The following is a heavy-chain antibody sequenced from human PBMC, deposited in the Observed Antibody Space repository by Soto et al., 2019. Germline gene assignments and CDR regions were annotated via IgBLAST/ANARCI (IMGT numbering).Heavy chain of an antibody. D-gene: IGHD6-13*01. CDR2: VYNSGST. J-gene: IGHJ4*02. V-gene: IGHV4-59*01. Sequence: SETLSLTCTVSGGSISSNYWTWIRQAPGKGLEWIGYVYNSGSTNYNPSLKSRVTISEDTSKSQFSLKVNSMTAADTAVYYCARYRREAVAGYTLDNWGQGILVTVSS. CDR1: GGSISSNY. CDR3: ARYRREAVAGYTLDN.